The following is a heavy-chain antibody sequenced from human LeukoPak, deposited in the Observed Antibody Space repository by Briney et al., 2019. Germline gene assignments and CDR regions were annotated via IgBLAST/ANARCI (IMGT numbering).Heavy chain of an antibody. CDR2: IYYSGST. Sequence: SETLPLTCTVAGGSMSSSNYYWGWIRQPPGKGLEWIGSIYYSGSTHYNPSLKSRVTISVDTSKKQFFLKLSSVTAADTAVYYCARNVSMVRGVTRLNWFDPWGQGTLVTVSS. J-gene: IGHJ5*02. CDR1: GGSMSSSNYY. V-gene: IGHV4-39*01. CDR3: ARNVSMVRGVTRLNWFDP. D-gene: IGHD3-10*01.